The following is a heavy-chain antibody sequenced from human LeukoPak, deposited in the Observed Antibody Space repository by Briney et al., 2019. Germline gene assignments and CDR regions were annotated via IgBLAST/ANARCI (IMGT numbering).Heavy chain of an antibody. CDR3: AKDFLGGFGGITGHTNFDY. V-gene: IGHV3-23*01. D-gene: IGHD3-16*01. CDR2: ISGNGVSK. Sequence: GGSLRLSCAASGFTFSSYAMSWVRQAPGKGLEWVAIISGNGVSKDYADSVKGRFAISRDNSKNTLYLQMNSLRAEDTAVYYCAKDFLGGFGGITGHTNFDYWGQGTQVTVSS. J-gene: IGHJ4*02. CDR1: GFTFSSYA.